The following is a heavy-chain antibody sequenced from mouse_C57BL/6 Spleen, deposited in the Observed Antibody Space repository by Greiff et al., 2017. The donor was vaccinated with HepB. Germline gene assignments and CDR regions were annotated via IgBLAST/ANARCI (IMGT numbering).Heavy chain of an antibody. J-gene: IGHJ4*01. CDR2: IDPSDSYT. D-gene: IGHD2-2*01. Sequence: VQLQQPGAELVMPGASVKLSCKASGYTFTSYWMHWVKQRPGQGLEWIGEIDPSDSYTNYNQKFKGKSTLTVDKSSSTAYMQLSSLTSEDSAVYYCARRRDYGYDDAMDYWGQGTSVTVSS. CDR1: GYTFTSYW. CDR3: ARRRDYGYDDAMDY. V-gene: IGHV1-69*01.